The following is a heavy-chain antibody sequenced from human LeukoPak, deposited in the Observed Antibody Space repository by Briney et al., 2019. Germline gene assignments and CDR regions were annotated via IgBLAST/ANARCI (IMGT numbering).Heavy chain of an antibody. V-gene: IGHV1-2*02. CDR3: ARKGITGTHDAFDI. D-gene: IGHD1-7*01. CDR1: GYTFTGYY. CDR2: INPNSGGT. Sequence: ASVKVSCKASGYTFTGYYMHWVRQAPGQGLEWMGWINPNSGGTNYAQKFQGRATMTRDTSISTAYMELSRLRSDDTAVYYCARKGITGTHDAFDIWGQGTMVTVSS. J-gene: IGHJ3*02.